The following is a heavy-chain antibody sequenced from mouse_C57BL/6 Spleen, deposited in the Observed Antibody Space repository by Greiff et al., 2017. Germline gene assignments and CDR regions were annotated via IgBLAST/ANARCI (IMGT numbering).Heavy chain of an antibody. D-gene: IGHD2-4*01. V-gene: IGHV14-1*01. CDR1: GFNIKDYY. Sequence: DVQLQESGAELVRPGASVKLSCTASGFNIKDYYMHWVKQRPEQGLEWIGRIDPEDGDTEYAPKFQGKATMTADTSSNTAYLQLSSLTSEDTAVYYCTTDDYDRDAMDYWGQGTSVTVSS. J-gene: IGHJ4*01. CDR2: IDPEDGDT. CDR3: TTDDYDRDAMDY.